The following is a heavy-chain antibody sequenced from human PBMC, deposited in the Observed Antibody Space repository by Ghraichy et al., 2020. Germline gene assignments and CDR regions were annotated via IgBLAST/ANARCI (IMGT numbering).Heavy chain of an antibody. J-gene: IGHJ6*02. V-gene: IGHV6-1*01. CDR2: TFYKSKWNN. Sequence: SQTLSLTCAISGDNVSSNTAAWNWIRQSPSRGLEWLGRTFYKSKWNNDYDISVKSRITINPDTSTNQFSLHLNSVTPEDTAIYYCAREIEVLSSYYYHHMDVWGQRTTVTVSS. CDR3: AREIEVLSSYYYHHMDV. CDR1: GDNVSSNTAA. D-gene: IGHD2-21*01.